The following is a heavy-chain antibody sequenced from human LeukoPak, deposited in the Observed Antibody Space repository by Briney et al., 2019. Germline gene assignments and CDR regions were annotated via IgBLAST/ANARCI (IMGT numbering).Heavy chain of an antibody. D-gene: IGHD2-15*01. J-gene: IGHJ6*03. CDR1: GFTSGSYT. Sequence: GGSLRLSCAASGFTSGSYTMRWVRQGPGKGLEYVSGISSSGGSTYYANSVKGRFTISRDNSKNTLYLQMSSLRAEDTAVYYCAKGYSYYYYYMDVWGKGTTVTVSS. V-gene: IGHV3-64*01. CDR3: AKGYSYYYYYMDV. CDR2: ISSSGGST.